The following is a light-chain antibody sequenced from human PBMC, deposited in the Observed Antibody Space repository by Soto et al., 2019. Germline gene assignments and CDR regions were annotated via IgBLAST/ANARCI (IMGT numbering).Light chain of an antibody. CDR1: RSDVGSYNR. V-gene: IGLV2-11*01. CDR2: DVS. J-gene: IGLJ1*01. Sequence: QSALTQPRSVSGSPGQSVTISCTGTRSDVGSYNRVSWYQQPPGKAPKLMIYDVSQRTSGVPDRFSGSKSDNTASLTISGLQADDEADYSCCSYAGTYTYVFGTGTKLTVL. CDR3: CSYAGTYTYV.